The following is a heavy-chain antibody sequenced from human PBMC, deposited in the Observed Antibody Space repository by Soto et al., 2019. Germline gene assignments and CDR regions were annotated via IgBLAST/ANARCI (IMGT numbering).Heavy chain of an antibody. D-gene: IGHD2-2*01. CDR3: TTDLGYCISTSCNDAFDI. CDR1: GFTFGSYA. Sequence: PGGSLRLSCVASGFTFGSYAMSWVRQAPGKGLEWVSAISGSGGSTNYADSVKGRFTISRDDSKNTLYLQMNSLKTEDTAVYYCTTDLGYCISTSCNDAFDIWGQGTMVTVSS. CDR2: ISGSGGST. J-gene: IGHJ3*02. V-gene: IGHV3-23*01.